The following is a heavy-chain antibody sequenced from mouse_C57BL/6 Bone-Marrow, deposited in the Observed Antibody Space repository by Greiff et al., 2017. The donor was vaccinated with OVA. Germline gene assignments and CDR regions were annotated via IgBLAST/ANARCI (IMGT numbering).Heavy chain of an antibody. D-gene: IGHD2-2*01. CDR2: ISNGGGST. Sequence: EVQLVESGGGLVQPGGSLKLSCAASGFTFSDYYMYWVRQTPEKRLEWVAYISNGGGSTYYPDTVKGRVTISRDNAKINLYLQMSRLKSEDTAMYYCASRGYYWYFDVWGTGTTVTVSS. CDR1: GFTFSDYY. J-gene: IGHJ1*03. V-gene: IGHV5-12*01. CDR3: ASRGYYWYFDV.